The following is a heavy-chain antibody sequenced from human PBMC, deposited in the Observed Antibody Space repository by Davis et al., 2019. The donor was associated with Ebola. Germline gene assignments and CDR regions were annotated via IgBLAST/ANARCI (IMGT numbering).Heavy chain of an antibody. J-gene: IGHJ4*02. V-gene: IGHV3-15*01. CDR1: GFTVSHAW. Sequence: GESLKISCAASGFTVSHAWMSWVRQAPGKGLEWVGRIKSKTDGGTTDYAAPVKGRFTISRDDSKNTLYLQMNSLKTEDTAVYYCTTPRRVPRRWGQGTLVTVSS. CDR2: IKSKTDGGTT. CDR3: TTPRRVPRR. D-gene: IGHD4/OR15-4a*01.